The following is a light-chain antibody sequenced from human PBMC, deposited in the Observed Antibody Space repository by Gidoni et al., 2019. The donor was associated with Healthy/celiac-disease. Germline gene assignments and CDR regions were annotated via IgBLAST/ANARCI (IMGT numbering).Light chain of an antibody. J-gene: IGKJ2*01. CDR1: QSVLYSSNNKNY. CDR2: WAS. Sequence: DIVMTQSQASLAVSLGERATINCKSSQSVLYSSNNKNYLAWYQQKPGQPPKLLIYWASTRESGVPDRFSGSGSGTDFTLTISSLQAEDVAVYYCQQYYSTPRTFGQGTKLEIK. CDR3: QQYYSTPRT. V-gene: IGKV4-1*01.